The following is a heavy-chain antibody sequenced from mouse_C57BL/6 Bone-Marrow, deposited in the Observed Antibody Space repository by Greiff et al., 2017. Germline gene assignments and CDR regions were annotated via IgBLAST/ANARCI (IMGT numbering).Heavy chain of an antibody. CDR3: AISMGVDY. V-gene: IGHV5-12*01. J-gene: IGHJ2*01. D-gene: IGHD4-1*01. Sequence: EVKLMESGGGLVQPGGSLKLSCAASGFTFSDYYMYWVRQTPEKRLEWVAYISNGGGSTYYPDTVKGRFTISRDNAKNTLYLQMSRLKSEDTAMYYCAISMGVDYWGQGTTLTVSS. CDR2: ISNGGGST. CDR1: GFTFSDYY.